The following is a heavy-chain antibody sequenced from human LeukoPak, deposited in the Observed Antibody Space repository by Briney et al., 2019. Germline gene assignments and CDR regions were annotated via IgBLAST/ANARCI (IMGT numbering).Heavy chain of an antibody. CDR1: GSSFTSYW. Sequence: GESLQISFQGSGSSFTSYWIGWVRQLPGKGLEWMGIIYPGDSDTRYSPSFQGQVTISADKSISTAYLQWSSLKASDTAMYYCARLDYDFWSGYFYFDYWGQGTLVTVSS. CDR2: IYPGDSDT. V-gene: IGHV5-51*01. CDR3: ARLDYDFWSGYFYFDY. D-gene: IGHD3-3*01. J-gene: IGHJ4*02.